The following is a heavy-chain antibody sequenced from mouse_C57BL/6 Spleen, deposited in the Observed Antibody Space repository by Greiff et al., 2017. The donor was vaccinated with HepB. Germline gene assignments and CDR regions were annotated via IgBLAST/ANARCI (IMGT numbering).Heavy chain of an antibody. CDR1: GYTFTSYW. CDR3: ATITTVVATNY. V-gene: IGHV1-64*01. CDR2: IHPNSGST. Sequence: QVQLQQPGAELVKPGASVKLSCKASGYTFTSYWMHWVKQMPGQGLEWIGMIHPNSGSTNYNEKFKSKATLTVDKSSSTAYMQLSSLTSEDSAVYYCATITTVVATNYWGQGTTLTVSS. J-gene: IGHJ2*01. D-gene: IGHD1-1*01.